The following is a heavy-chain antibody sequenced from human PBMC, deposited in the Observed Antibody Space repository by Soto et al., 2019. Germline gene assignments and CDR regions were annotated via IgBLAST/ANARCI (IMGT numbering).Heavy chain of an antibody. CDR3: ARGGGFDWFDP. Sequence: VELVESGGALVQPGGSLRLSCVASGFTFSDYEMNWVRQAPGKGLEWVSYISSSSSTIYYADSVKGRFTISRDNPKISFYRKMHSLRVAHPALYYCARGGGFDWFDPWAQEPLVTVSS. J-gene: IGHJ5*02. V-gene: IGHV3-48*03. CDR2: ISSSSSTI. CDR1: GFTFSDYE.